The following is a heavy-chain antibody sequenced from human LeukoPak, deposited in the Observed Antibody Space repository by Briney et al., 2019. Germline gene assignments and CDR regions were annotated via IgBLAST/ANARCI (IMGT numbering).Heavy chain of an antibody. D-gene: IGHD1-26*01. CDR1: GGSISSGDYN. CDR3: ATRRVGATFDY. V-gene: IGHV4-61*08. Sequence: PSETLSLTCTVSGGSISSGDYNWSWIRQPPGKGLEWIGCISYSGSTNYNPSLRSRVTMSLDTSKNQFSLTLSSVTAADTAVYFCATRRVGATFDYWGQGTLVTVSS. CDR2: ISYSGST. J-gene: IGHJ4*02.